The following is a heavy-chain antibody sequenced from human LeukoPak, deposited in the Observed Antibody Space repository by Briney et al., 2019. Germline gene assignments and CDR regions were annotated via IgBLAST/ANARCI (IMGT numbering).Heavy chain of an antibody. CDR2: INPNSGGT. Sequence: ASVKVSCKASGYTFTGYYMHWVRQAPGQGLEWMGWINPNSGGTNYAQKFQGRVTMTRDTSISTVYMELSGLRSDDTAVYYCARDSCSSTSCYVRDWGQGTLVTVSS. J-gene: IGHJ4*02. D-gene: IGHD2-2*01. CDR1: GYTFTGYY. CDR3: ARDSCSSTSCYVRD. V-gene: IGHV1-2*02.